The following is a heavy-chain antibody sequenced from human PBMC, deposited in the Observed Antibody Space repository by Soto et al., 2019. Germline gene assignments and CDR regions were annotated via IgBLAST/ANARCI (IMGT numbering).Heavy chain of an antibody. CDR3: ARTLYGDNVDY. CDR1: GDTFTSYD. V-gene: IGHV1-8*01. D-gene: IGHD4-17*01. J-gene: IGHJ4*02. CDR2: LNPNSGNT. Sequence: QVQLVQSGAEVKKPGASVKVSCKASGDTFTSYDINWVRQATGQGLEWMGWLNPNSGNTGYAQKLQGRVTMTRNTSTSPAYMELSSMRSEDTGVYDCARTLYGDNVDYWGREPWLP.